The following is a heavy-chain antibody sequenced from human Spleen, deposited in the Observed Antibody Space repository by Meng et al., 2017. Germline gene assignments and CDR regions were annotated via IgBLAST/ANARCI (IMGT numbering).Heavy chain of an antibody. CDR1: GFTFSSYD. Sequence: GGSLRLSCAASGFTFSSYDMNWVRQAPGKGLEWVSYISSSGSTIYYADSVRGRFTISRDNAKNSLYLQMNSLRAEDTAVYYCARDRRWLQFYTILDYWGQGTLVTVSS. CDR3: ARDRRWLQFYTILDY. J-gene: IGHJ4*02. CDR2: ISSSGSTI. D-gene: IGHD5-24*01. V-gene: IGHV3-48*03.